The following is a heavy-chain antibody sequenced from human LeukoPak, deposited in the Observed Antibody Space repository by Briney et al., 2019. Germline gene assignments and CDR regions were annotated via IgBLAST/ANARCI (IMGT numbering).Heavy chain of an antibody. CDR3: ARAGAYSHYYYGMDV. CDR2: IYYSGST. J-gene: IGHJ6*02. CDR1: GGSISSYY. V-gene: IGHV4-59*01. Sequence: NPSETLSLTCTVSGGSISSYYWSWIRQPPGKGLEWIGYIYYSGSTNYNPSLKSRVTISVDTSKNQFSLKLSSVTAADTAVYYCARAGAYSHYYYGMDVWGQGTTVTVSS. D-gene: IGHD2-15*01.